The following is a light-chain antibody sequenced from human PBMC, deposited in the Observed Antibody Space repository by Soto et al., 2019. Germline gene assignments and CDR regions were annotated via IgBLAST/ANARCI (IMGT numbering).Light chain of an antibody. Sequence: QSPGTLSLSPGERATLSCRASQSVSSSYLAWYQQKPGQAPRLLISGASSRATGIPDRFSGGGSGTDFTLTISRLEPEDFAVYYCQQYGTSRLTFGQGTRLEIK. CDR1: QSVSSSY. CDR2: GAS. J-gene: IGKJ5*01. CDR3: QQYGTSRLT. V-gene: IGKV3-20*01.